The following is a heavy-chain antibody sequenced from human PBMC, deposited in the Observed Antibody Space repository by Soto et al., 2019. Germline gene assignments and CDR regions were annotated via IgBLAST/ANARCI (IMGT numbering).Heavy chain of an antibody. CDR1: GGSIISSSYY. D-gene: IGHD2-2*01. Sequence: SETLSLTCTVSGGSIISSSYYWVLIRQPPGKGLEWIGSIYYSGSTYYNPSLKSRVTISVDTSKNQFSLKLSSVTAADTAVYYCARHTPYCSSTSCYVYYYYYMDVWGKRTTVTVSS. CDR3: ARHTPYCSSTSCYVYYYYYMDV. CDR2: IYYSGST. J-gene: IGHJ6*03. V-gene: IGHV4-39*01.